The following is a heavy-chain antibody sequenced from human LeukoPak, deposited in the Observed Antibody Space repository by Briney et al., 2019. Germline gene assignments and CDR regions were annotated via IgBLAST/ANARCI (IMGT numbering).Heavy chain of an antibody. D-gene: IGHD3-16*02. V-gene: IGHV1-18*01. J-gene: IGHJ4*02. CDR3: ARGDYDYVWGSYRPTYYFDY. Sequence: ASVKVSCKASGYTFTSYGISWVRQAPGQGLEWMGWISAYNGNTNYAQKLQGRVTMTTDTSTSTAYMELRSLRSDDTAVYYCARGDYDYVWGSYRPTYYFDYWGQGTLVTVSS. CDR2: ISAYNGNT. CDR1: GYTFTSYG.